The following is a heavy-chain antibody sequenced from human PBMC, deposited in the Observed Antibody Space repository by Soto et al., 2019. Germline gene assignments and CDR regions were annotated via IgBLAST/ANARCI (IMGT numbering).Heavy chain of an antibody. Sequence: QVQLVQSGAEVKKPGSSVKVSCKASGGTFSSYTISWVRQAPGQGLEWMGRIIPILGIANYAQKFQGRVTIXAXXYTSTAYTELSSLRSEDTAVYYCARGSLDYYGMDVWGQGTTVTVSS. J-gene: IGHJ6*02. CDR3: ARGSLDYYGMDV. V-gene: IGHV1-69*02. CDR2: IIPILGIA. CDR1: GGTFSSYT.